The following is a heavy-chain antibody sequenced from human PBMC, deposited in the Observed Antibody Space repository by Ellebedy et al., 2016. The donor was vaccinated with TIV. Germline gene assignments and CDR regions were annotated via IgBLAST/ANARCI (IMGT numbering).Heavy chain of an antibody. V-gene: IGHV3-7*01. CDR1: GFTFSSYW. D-gene: IGHD1-26*01. CDR3: ARDKVVGATYFDY. Sequence: GESLKISXVVSGFTFSSYWMSWVRQAPGKGLEWVANLKQDGSEKYCVDSVKGRFTISRDNAKNSLYLQMNSLRAEDTAVYYCARDKVVGATYFDYWGQGTLVTVSS. J-gene: IGHJ4*02. CDR2: LKQDGSEK.